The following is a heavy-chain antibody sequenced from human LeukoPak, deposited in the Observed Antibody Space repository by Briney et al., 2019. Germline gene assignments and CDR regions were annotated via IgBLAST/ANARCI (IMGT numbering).Heavy chain of an antibody. D-gene: IGHD3-9*01. CDR2: INHSGST. V-gene: IGHV4-34*01. CDR3: AAGVRYFDWLPYAFDI. Sequence: PSETLSLTCAVYGGSFSGYYWSWIRQPPGKGLEWIGEINHSGSTNYNPSLKSRVTISVDTSKNQFSLKLSSVTAADTAVYYCAAGVRYFDWLPYAFDIWGQGTMVTVSS. J-gene: IGHJ3*02. CDR1: GGSFSGYY.